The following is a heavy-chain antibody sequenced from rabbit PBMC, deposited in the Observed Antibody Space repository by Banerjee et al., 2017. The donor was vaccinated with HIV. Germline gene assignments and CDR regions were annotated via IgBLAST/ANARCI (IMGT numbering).Heavy chain of an antibody. D-gene: IGHD4-1*01. CDR1: GFSFSSYYY. V-gene: IGHV1S45*01. CDR2: IYAGSSGRT. Sequence: QEQLEESGGDLVKPEGSLTLTCTASGFSFSSYYYMCWVRQAPGKGLEWIACIYAGSSGRTYYARWAKGRFTISKTSSTTVTLQMTSLTAADTATYFCVRDMAGVGTRLDLWGPGTLVTVS. J-gene: IGHJ3*01. CDR3: VRDMAGVGTRLDL.